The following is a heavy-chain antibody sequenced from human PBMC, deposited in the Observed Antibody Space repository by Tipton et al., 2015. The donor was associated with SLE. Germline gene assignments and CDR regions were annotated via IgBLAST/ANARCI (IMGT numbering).Heavy chain of an antibody. CDR3: ARLLGNYYYYMDV. Sequence: LRLSCAVSGYSISSGYYWGWFRQPPGKGLEWIGTFYYSDSNYNPSLKSRVTISVDTSKNQFSLNLNSVTAADTAMYYCARLLGNYYYYMDVWGTGTTVTVSS. J-gene: IGHJ6*03. CDR1: GYSISSGYY. CDR2: FYYSDS. V-gene: IGHV4-38-2*01.